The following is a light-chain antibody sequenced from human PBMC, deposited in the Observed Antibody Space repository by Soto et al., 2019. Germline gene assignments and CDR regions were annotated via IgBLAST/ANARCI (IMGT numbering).Light chain of an antibody. CDR3: QQRSNRPLT. J-gene: IGKJ5*01. Sequence: VVLTQSPATLPVSPGERATLSCRASQSVSSYLAWYQQKPGQAPRLLIYDTSIRASGIPARFSGSGSGTDFTLTISSLDPEDFAVYYCQQRSNRPLTFGQGTRLEIK. CDR1: QSVSSY. V-gene: IGKV3-11*01. CDR2: DTS.